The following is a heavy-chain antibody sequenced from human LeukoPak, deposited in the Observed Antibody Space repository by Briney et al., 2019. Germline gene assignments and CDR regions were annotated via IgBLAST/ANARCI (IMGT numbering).Heavy chain of an antibody. D-gene: IGHD1-14*01. J-gene: IGHJ6*02. CDR2: ITPNSGGT. CDR1: GYTFTGYY. Sequence: ASVKVSCKASGYTFTGYYMHFVRQAPGQGLELVGSITPNSGGTNYAQKFQGRVTMTRDTPISTAYMELSRLRSDDTAVYYCARDLGVTTTYYYYGMDVWGQGTTVTVFS. V-gene: IGHV1-2*02. CDR3: ARDLGVTTTYYYYGMDV.